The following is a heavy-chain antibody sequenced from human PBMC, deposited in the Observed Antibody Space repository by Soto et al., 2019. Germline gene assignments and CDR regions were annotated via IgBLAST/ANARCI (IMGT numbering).Heavy chain of an antibody. J-gene: IGHJ4*02. CDR2: MQPSSGRT. Sequence: QVQLVQSGAEVREPGASGKVSCKASGYSFTSLDINWVRQTTGQGLEWMGWMQPSSGRTGYAQKFQGRVTMTRDTSINTAYMELSSLTSDDTAFYYCARGVTAGVDYWGQGTLVTVS. D-gene: IGHD1-26*01. CDR1: GYSFTSLD. CDR3: ARGVTAGVDY. V-gene: IGHV1-8*01.